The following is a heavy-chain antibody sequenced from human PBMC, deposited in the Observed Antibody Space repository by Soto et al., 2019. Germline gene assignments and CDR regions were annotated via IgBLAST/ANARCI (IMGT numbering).Heavy chain of an antibody. V-gene: IGHV4-59*01. D-gene: IGHD2-8*01. CDR1: GGSISSYY. Sequence: QVQLQESGPGLVKPSETLSLTCTVSGGSISSYYWSWIRQPPGKGLEWIGYIYYSGSTNYNPSLXRXVXIXLDTSKNQSSMKLSSVTAADTAVYYCARRYAGNFDYWGQGTLVTVSS. CDR2: IYYSGST. CDR3: ARRYAGNFDY. J-gene: IGHJ4*02.